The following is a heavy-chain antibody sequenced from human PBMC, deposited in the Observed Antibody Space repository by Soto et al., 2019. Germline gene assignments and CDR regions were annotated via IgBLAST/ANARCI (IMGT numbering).Heavy chain of an antibody. J-gene: IGHJ2*01. D-gene: IGHD6-13*01. Sequence: QLQLQESGPGLVKPSETLSLTCTVSGGSISSSSYYWGWIRQPPGKGLEWIGSMDYSGSTYYNPAPKXRXTXXVDTSKHQFSLKLSSVTATDTAVYYCARHSSSWYVGWYFDLWGRGTLVTVSS. V-gene: IGHV4-39*01. CDR2: MDYSGST. CDR1: GGSISSSSYY. CDR3: ARHSSSWYVGWYFDL.